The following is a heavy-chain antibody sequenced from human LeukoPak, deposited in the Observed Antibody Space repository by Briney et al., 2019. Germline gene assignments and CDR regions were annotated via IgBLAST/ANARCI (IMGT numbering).Heavy chain of an antibody. CDR2: VYSSGST. CDR3: ARDSSGYNWFDP. J-gene: IGHJ5*02. D-gene: IGHD3-22*01. V-gene: IGHV4-59*11. Sequence: SETLSLTCTVSGDSISGHYWIWIRQPPGRGLEWIGYVYSSGSTNYNPSLKSRVTMSVDTSKNQFSLKLSSVTAADTAVYYCARDSSGYNWFDPWGQGTLVTVSS. CDR1: GDSISGHY.